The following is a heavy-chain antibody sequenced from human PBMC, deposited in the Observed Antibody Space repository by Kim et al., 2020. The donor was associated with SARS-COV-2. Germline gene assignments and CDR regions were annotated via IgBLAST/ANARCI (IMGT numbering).Heavy chain of an antibody. J-gene: IGHJ4*02. Sequence: SGTLSLTCTVSGGSISSYYWSWSRQPPGKGLEWIGYIYYSGSTNYNPSLKSRVTISVDTSKNQFSLKLSSVTAADTAVYYCARIIRRHGITMVRGVIANYYFDYWGQGTLVTVSS. D-gene: IGHD3-10*01. CDR2: IYYSGST. CDR3: ARIIRRHGITMVRGVIANYYFDY. V-gene: IGHV4-59*01. CDR1: GGSISSYY.